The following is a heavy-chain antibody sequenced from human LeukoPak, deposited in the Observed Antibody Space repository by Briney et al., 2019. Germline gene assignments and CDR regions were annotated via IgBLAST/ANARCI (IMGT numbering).Heavy chain of an antibody. CDR2: TNHSGST. V-gene: IGHV4-39*07. Sequence: SETLSLTCTVSGGSISSSSYYWSWIRQPPGKGLEWIGETNHSGSTNYNPSLKSRVTISVDTSKNQFSLKLNSVTAADTAFYYCAVIEGHYWGQGTPVTVSS. CDR1: GGSISSSSYY. CDR3: AVIEGHY. J-gene: IGHJ4*02.